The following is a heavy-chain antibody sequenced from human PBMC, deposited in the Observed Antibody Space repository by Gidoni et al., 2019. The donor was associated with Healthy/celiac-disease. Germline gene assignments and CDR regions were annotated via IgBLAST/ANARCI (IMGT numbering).Heavy chain of an antibody. Sequence: QVQLVESGGGVVQPGRSLRLSCAATGFTFSSYGMHRVRQGPGKGLEWVAVIWYDGSNKYYADSVKGRFTISRDNSKNTLYLQMNSLRAEDTAVYYCARVKYSSNYWYFDLWGRGTLVTVSS. CDR2: IWYDGSNK. CDR1: GFTFSSYG. J-gene: IGHJ2*01. V-gene: IGHV3-33*01. D-gene: IGHD6-13*01. CDR3: ARVKYSSNYWYFDL.